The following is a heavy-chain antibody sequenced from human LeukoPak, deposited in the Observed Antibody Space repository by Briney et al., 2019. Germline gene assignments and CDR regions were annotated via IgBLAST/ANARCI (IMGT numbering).Heavy chain of an antibody. J-gene: IGHJ4*02. D-gene: IGHD5-18*01. CDR3: ARHHGYSYGYFDY. CDR1: GFTFSSYS. Sequence: GGSLRLSCAASGFTFSSYSMNWVRQAPGKGLEWVSSISSSSSYIYYADSVKGRFTISRDNAKNSLYLQMNSLRAEDTAVYYCARHHGYSYGYFDYWGQGTLVTVSS. CDR2: ISSSSSYI. V-gene: IGHV3-21*01.